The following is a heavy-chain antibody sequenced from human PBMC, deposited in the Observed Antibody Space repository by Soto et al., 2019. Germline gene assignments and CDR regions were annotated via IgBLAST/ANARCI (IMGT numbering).Heavy chain of an antibody. J-gene: IGHJ6*02. CDR1: GGSISSSSYY. D-gene: IGHD3-10*01. V-gene: IGHV4-39*01. Sequence: PSETLSLTCTVSGGSISSSSYYWGWIRQPPGKGLEWIGNIYYSGSTYYNPSLKSRVTISVDTSKNQFSLKLSSVTAADTAVYYCARQGYGSGSVYYYYYYGMDVWGQGTTVTVSS. CDR3: ARQGYGSGSVYYYYYYGMDV. CDR2: IYYSGST.